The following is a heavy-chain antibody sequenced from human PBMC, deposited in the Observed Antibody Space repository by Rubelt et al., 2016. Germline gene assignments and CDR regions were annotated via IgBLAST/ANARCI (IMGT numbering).Heavy chain of an antibody. CDR3: AREAAGSLEDGMDV. CDR2: IWYDGSNK. J-gene: IGHJ6*02. V-gene: IGHV3-33*08. D-gene: IGHD6-25*01. CDR1: GFTFSNYA. Sequence: ECGGGLVQPGGSLRLSCSASGFTFSNYAMHWVRQAPGKGLEWVAVIWYDGSNKYYADSVKGRFTISRDNSKNTLYLQMNGLRAEDTAVYYCAREAAGSLEDGMDVWGQGTTVTVSS.